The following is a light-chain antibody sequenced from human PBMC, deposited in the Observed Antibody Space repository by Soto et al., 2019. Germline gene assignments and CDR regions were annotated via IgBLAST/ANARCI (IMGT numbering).Light chain of an antibody. CDR3: QQYGCSPLT. Sequence: EIVLTQSPGTLSLSPGERATLSCRASQSVSSNNLAWYQQKPGQAPRLLIYGESSRATGIPDRFSGSGSGTDFTLTISSLEPEDFAVYHCQQYGCSPLTFGGGTKVEIK. J-gene: IGKJ4*01. V-gene: IGKV3-20*01. CDR1: QSVSSNN. CDR2: GES.